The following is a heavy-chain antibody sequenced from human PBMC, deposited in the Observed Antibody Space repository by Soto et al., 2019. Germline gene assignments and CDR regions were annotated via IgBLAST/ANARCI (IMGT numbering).Heavy chain of an antibody. D-gene: IGHD2-21*01. CDR2: ISAYTRNT. Sequence: GSGKVYFKASGYPFTNYGLSLVRQAPGQRLEWMGWISAYTRNTNYAQMFQGRVTMTTDTSTSTAYMELRSLTSDDTAVYYCARVIGYASSWWWNSAFDIWGQGTMVTVSS. CDR3: ARVIGYASSWWWNSAFDI. CDR1: GYPFTNYG. V-gene: IGHV1-18*01. J-gene: IGHJ3*02.